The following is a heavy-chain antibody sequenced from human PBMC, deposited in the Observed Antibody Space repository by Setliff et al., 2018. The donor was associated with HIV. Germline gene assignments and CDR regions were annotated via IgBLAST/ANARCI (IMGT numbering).Heavy chain of an antibody. Sequence: PGGSLRLSCAASGFTFSSYGMHWVRQAPGKGLEWVAFIRYDGSNKYYADSVKGRFTISRDNSKNTLYLQMNSLRAEDTAVYYCAKSQGYYDSSGYYVLSDWGQGTLVTVSS. J-gene: IGHJ4*02. CDR3: AKSQGYYDSSGYYVLSD. CDR1: GFTFSSYG. CDR2: IRYDGSNK. V-gene: IGHV3-30*02. D-gene: IGHD3-22*01.